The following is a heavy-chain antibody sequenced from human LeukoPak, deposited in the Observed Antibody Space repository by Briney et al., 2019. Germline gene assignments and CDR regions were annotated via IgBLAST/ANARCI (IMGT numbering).Heavy chain of an antibody. Sequence: GASVKVSCKASGYTFTSFDIFWVRQATGQGLEWMGWMNPNSGNTGYAQKFQGRVTITRNTSISTAYMELSSLRSEDTAVYYCARVLSAGGNFADYWGQGTLVIVSS. J-gene: IGHJ4*02. V-gene: IGHV1-8*01. CDR2: MNPNSGNT. CDR1: GYTFTSFD. D-gene: IGHD4-23*01. CDR3: ARVLSAGGNFADY.